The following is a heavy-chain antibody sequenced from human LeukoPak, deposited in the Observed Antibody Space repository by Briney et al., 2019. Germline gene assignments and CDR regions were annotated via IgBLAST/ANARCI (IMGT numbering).Heavy chain of an antibody. CDR1: GGSISSHY. J-gene: IGHJ4*02. V-gene: IGHV4-59*08. CDR3: ARAPFIQSDYGGSFDY. Sequence: SETLSLTRTVSGGSISSHYWSWIRQPPGKGLEWIGTIFHSGSTYYNPSLKSRVTISVDTSKNQFSLKLTSVTAADTAAYYCARAPFIQSDYGGSFDYWGQGTLVTVSS. D-gene: IGHD4-23*01. CDR2: IFHSGST.